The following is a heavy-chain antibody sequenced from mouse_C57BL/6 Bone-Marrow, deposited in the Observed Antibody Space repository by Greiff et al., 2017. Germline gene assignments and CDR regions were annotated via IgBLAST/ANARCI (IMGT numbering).Heavy chain of an antibody. CDR3: TTSFSTLLDMDY. J-gene: IGHJ4*01. D-gene: IGHD1-1*01. CDR1: GFTINDYY. Sequence: VHVKQPGAELVRPGASVKLSCKASGFTINDYYMHWVKQRPGQGLEWIGRIDPEDGGTKYDQKFKGKATLTADKSSNTAYMQLISLTSEDSAVYYCTTSFSTLLDMDYWGQGTSVTVSS. V-gene: IGHV14-1*01. CDR2: IDPEDGGT.